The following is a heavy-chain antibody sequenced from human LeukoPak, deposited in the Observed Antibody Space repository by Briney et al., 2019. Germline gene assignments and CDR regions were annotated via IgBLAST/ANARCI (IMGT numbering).Heavy chain of an antibody. CDR3: ARHRKGYCSGGSCYSNWFDP. CDR1: GYSFTSYW. D-gene: IGHD2-15*01. J-gene: IGHJ5*02. Sequence: PGGSLRLSCKGSGYSFTSYWIGWVRQMPGKGLEWMGIIYPGDSDTIYSPSFQGQVTISADNSISTAYLQWSSLKASDTAMYYCARHRKGYCSGGSCYSNWFDPWGQGTLVTVSS. V-gene: IGHV5-51*01. CDR2: IYPGDSDT.